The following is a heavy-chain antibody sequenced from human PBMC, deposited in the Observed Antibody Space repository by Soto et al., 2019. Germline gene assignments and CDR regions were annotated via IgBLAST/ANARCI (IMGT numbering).Heavy chain of an antibody. D-gene: IGHD2-2*02. V-gene: IGHV3-7*03. CDR1: GFTFSSYW. CDR2: IKQDGSEK. Sequence: GGSLRLSCAASGFTFSSYWMSWVRQAPGKGLEWVANIKQDGSEKYYVDSVKGRFTISRDNAKNSLYLQMNSLRAEDTAVYYCAREEYCSSTSCYKGERVYYGMDVWGQGTTVTV. CDR3: AREEYCSSTSCYKGERVYYGMDV. J-gene: IGHJ6*02.